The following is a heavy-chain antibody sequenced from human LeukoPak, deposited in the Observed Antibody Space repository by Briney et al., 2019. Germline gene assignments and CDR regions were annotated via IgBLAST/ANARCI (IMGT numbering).Heavy chain of an antibody. CDR3: ARGYSYLDY. D-gene: IGHD1-26*01. CDR1: GXSFTTYW. J-gene: IGHJ4*02. Sequence: PGGSLRLSWAVSGXSFTTYWMTWVRQAPGKGLEWVASVKEDGSEKYLVDSVKGRFSISRDNAKNSLFLQLNSLSAEDTAVYYCARGYSYLDYWGQGTLVTVSS. V-gene: IGHV3-7*05. CDR2: VKEDGSEK.